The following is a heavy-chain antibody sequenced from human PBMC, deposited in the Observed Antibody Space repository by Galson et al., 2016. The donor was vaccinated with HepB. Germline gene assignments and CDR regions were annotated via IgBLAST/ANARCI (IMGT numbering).Heavy chain of an antibody. Sequence: SLRLSCAASGFTFSIYAMHWVRQAPGKGLEWVGRIKGKSDGETTDYAAPVKGRFTISRDDSKKTLYLQMNSLKTEDTAVYYCAAGDFEFWFDPWGQGTLVTVSS. D-gene: IGHD4-17*01. J-gene: IGHJ5*02. CDR2: IKGKSDGETT. CDR1: GFTFSIYA. V-gene: IGHV3-15*01. CDR3: AAGDFEFWFDP.